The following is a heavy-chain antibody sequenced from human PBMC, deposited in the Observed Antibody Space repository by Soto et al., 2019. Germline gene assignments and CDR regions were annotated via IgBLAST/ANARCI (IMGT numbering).Heavy chain of an antibody. Sequence: SVKVSCKASRVAFSKFIVTWVRQAPGLGLEWVGGIIPIFGTANYVQKFQGRVTITADESTSTSYMEVNNLRSEDTAVYYCAKVRYSSPMGYYYGMDVWGQGTTVTVSS. CDR3: AKVRYSSPMGYYYGMDV. CDR2: IIPIFGTA. V-gene: IGHV1-69*13. D-gene: IGHD6-19*01. CDR1: RVAFSKFI. J-gene: IGHJ6*02.